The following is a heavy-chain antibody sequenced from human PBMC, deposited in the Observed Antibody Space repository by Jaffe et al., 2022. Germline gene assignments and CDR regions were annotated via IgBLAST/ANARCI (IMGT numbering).Heavy chain of an antibody. J-gene: IGHJ4*02. D-gene: IGHD3-22*01. V-gene: IGHV4-61*02. Sequence: QVQLQESGPGLVKPSQTLSLTCTVSGGSISSGSYYWSWIRQPAGKGLEWIGRIYTSGSTNYNPSLKSRVTISVDTSKNQFSLKLSSVTAADTAVYYCARGVTQFATYYYDSSGYYLDYWGQGTLVTVSS. CDR2: IYTSGST. CDR3: ARGVTQFATYYYDSSGYYLDY. CDR1: GGSISSGSYY.